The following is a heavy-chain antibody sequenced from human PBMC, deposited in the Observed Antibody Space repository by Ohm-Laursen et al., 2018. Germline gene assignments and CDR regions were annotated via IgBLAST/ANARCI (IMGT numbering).Heavy chain of an antibody. CDR1: GGSISSYY. CDR2: MSASGNT. D-gene: IGHD3-22*01. CDR3: AREGKYYDSSGYFMGY. Sequence: TLSLTCTVSGGSISSYYWSWIRQPAGKGLEWIGRMSASGNTNYNPSLMSRVTMSIDTSKNQFFLKLSSVTAADTAVYYCAREGKYYDSSGYFMGYWGQGTLVTVSS. V-gene: IGHV4-4*07. J-gene: IGHJ4*02.